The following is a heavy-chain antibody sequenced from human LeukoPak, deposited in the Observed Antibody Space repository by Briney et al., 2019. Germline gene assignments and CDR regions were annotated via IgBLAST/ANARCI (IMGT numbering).Heavy chain of an antibody. D-gene: IGHD2-15*01. Sequence: GRSLRLSCAASGFTFSSYSLHWVRQAPGKGLEWVTLISYDGHKKNYADSVKGRFTISRDNSKNTLYLQMNSLTAEDTAVYYCTSDSAHDLWGQGTMVTVSS. J-gene: IGHJ3*01. CDR1: GFTFSSYS. V-gene: IGHV3-30*01. CDR2: ISYDGHKK. CDR3: TSDSAHDL.